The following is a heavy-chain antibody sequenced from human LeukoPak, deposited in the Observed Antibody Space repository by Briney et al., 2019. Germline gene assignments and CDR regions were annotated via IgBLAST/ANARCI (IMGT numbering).Heavy chain of an antibody. J-gene: IGHJ5*02. Sequence: SVKVSCKASGFTFINFAFGWVRQAPGQGLEWMGGVIPLFGTALYTQKFQGRVTFTADKSTTTAYMELRSLRSDDTAVYYCARDLKRSRARWENLGFDPWGQGTLVTVSS. CDR3: ARDLKRSRARWENLGFDP. V-gene: IGHV1-69*06. CDR1: GFTFINFA. D-gene: IGHD1-26*01. CDR2: VIPLFGTA.